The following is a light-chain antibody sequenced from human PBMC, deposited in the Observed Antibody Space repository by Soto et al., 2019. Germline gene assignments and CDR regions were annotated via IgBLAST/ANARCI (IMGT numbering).Light chain of an antibody. CDR1: QTISSW. Sequence: DIQRTQSPSTLSGSVGDRFTITCLASQTISSWLAWYQQKPGKSPKLLIYKAYTLKSGGTSRFSGSGSGTESTLTISSLQPDDFATYYCQPYNSYSEAVGPGTQVEIK. CDR3: QPYNSYSEA. J-gene: IGKJ1*01. CDR2: KAY. V-gene: IGKV1-5*03.